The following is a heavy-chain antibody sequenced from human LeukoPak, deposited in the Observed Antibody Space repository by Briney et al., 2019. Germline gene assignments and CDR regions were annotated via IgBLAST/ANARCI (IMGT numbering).Heavy chain of an antibody. CDR1: GYDFNNYW. J-gene: IGHJ6*03. CDR3: ARIVATTYNYYYYMDV. V-gene: IGHV5-51*01. CDR2: IYGGDSDT. D-gene: IGHD5-12*01. Sequence: GESLKISCQASGYDFNNYWIAWVRQMPGKGLEWVGIIYGGDSDTRYSPSFEGQVTFSADSSINTAYLQWSSLKASDTAMYYCARIVATTYNYYYYMDVWGKGTTVTVSS.